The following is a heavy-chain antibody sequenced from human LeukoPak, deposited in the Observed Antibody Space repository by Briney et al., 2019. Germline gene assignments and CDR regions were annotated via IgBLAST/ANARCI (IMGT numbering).Heavy chain of an antibody. CDR2: IYYSGST. Sequence: SETLSLTCTVSGGSISSSSYYWGWIRQPPGKGLEWIGSIYYSGSTYYNPSLKSRVTISVDTSKNQFSLKLSSVTAADTAVYYCARHPTYYYDSSGYPIWGAFDIWGQGTMVTVSS. CDR1: GGSISSSSYY. J-gene: IGHJ3*02. D-gene: IGHD3-22*01. V-gene: IGHV4-39*01. CDR3: ARHPTYYYDSSGYPIWGAFDI.